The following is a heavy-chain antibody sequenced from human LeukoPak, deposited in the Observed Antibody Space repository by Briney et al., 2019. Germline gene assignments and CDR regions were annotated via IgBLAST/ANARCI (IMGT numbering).Heavy chain of an antibody. V-gene: IGHV3-30-3*01. CDR1: GFTFSSYA. J-gene: IGHJ4*02. CDR3: ARTYNGILTGCLDY. Sequence: GGSLRLSCAASGFTFSSYAMHWVRQAPGKGLEWVTVISYEGNIKDYADSVKGRFTISRDNSKNTLYLQMNSLRAEDTAVYYCARTYNGILTGCLDYWGQGTLVTVSS. CDR2: ISYEGNIK. D-gene: IGHD3-9*01.